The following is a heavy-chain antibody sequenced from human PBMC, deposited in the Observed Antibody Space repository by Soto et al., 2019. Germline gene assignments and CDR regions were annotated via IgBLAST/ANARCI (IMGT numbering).Heavy chain of an antibody. CDR1: GFTFSSYG. CDR3: AKDPRGWNYSPYFDY. CDR2: ISYDGSNK. J-gene: IGHJ4*02. V-gene: IGHV3-30*18. D-gene: IGHD1-7*01. Sequence: PGGSLRLSCAASGFTFSSYGMHWVRQAPGKGLEWVAVISYDGSNKYYADSVKGRFTISRDNSKNTLYLQMNSLRAEDTAVYYCAKDPRGWNYSPYFDYWGQGTLVTVSS.